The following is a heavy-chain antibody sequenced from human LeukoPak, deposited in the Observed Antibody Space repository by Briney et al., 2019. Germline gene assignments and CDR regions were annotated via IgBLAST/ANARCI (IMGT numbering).Heavy chain of an antibody. CDR3: ARCNCSSASCYRLSEYYFDY. CDR2: MNPNSSNT. D-gene: IGHD2-2*02. Sequence: ASVKLSCTASGYTFTSYGINWVRQATGPGLEWMGWMNPNSSNTGYAQKFRGRVTITRNTSISKPYMELRRLRSEDTAVYYCARCNCSSASCYRLSEYYFDYWGQGTLVTVSS. J-gene: IGHJ4*02. CDR1: GYTFTSYG. V-gene: IGHV1-8*03.